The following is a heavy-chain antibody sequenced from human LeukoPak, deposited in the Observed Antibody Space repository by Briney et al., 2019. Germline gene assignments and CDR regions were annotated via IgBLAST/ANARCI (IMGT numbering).Heavy chain of an antibody. J-gene: IGHJ4*02. CDR3: ARLDEDDYSLDY. CDR1: GGSISSYY. V-gene: IGHV4-59*08. CDR2: IYYSGST. D-gene: IGHD4-4*01. Sequence: PSETLSHTCTVSGGSISSYYWSWIRQPPGKGLEWIGYIYYSGSTNYNPSLKSRVTISVDASKNQFSLKLSSVTAADTAVYYCARLDEDDYSLDYWGQGTLVTVSS.